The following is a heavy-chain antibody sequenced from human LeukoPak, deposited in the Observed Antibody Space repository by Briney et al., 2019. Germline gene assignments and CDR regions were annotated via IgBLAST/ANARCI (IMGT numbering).Heavy chain of an antibody. V-gene: IGHV3-33*01. J-gene: IGHJ5*02. CDR2: MWFDGRNK. CDR3: ARARGAHGDDGPTLSS. CDR1: GFMVNYYD. D-gene: IGHD4-17*01. Sequence: GGSLRLSCAASGFMVNYYDIHWVRQPPGKGLEWVAVMWFDGRNKDYADSVKGRFTISRDTSKNTVNLQMNSLRAEDTAVYYCARARGAHGDDGPTLSSWGQGTLVTVSS.